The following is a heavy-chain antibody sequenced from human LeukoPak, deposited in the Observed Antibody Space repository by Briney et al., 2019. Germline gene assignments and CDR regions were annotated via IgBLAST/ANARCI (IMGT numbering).Heavy chain of an antibody. CDR3: ARDFLGYCSGGSCYGFDY. V-gene: IGHV1-46*01. D-gene: IGHD2-15*01. J-gene: IGHJ4*02. CDR2: INPRGGST. CDR1: GYTFTSYY. Sequence: ASVKVSCKASGYTFTSYYMHWVRQAPGQGLEWMGMINPRGGSTSYAQKFQGRVTMTRDMSTSTVYMELSSLRSEDTAVYYCARDFLGYCSGGSCYGFDYWGQGTLVTVSS.